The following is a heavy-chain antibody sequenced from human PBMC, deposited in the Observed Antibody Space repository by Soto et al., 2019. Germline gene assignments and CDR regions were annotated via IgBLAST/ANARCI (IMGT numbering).Heavy chain of an antibody. CDR3: ARQPLYCSGGSCYPFYYYYYMDV. D-gene: IGHD2-15*01. J-gene: IGHJ6*03. Sequence: QLQLQESGPGLVKPSETLSLTCTVSGGSISSSSYYWGWIRQPPGKGLKWIGSIYYSGSTYYNPSLKSRVTISVDTSKNQFSLKLSSVTAADTAVYYCARQPLYCSGGSCYPFYYYYYMDVWGKGTTVTVSS. V-gene: IGHV4-39*01. CDR1: GGSISSSSYY. CDR2: IYYSGST.